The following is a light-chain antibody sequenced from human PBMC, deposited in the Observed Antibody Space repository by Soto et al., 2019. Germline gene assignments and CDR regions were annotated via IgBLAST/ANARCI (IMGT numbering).Light chain of an antibody. J-gene: IGLJ3*02. V-gene: IGLV2-14*01. CDR2: DVS. Sequence: QAVVTQPASVSGSPGQSITISCTGTTSDVGGYNYVSWYQHHPGTAPKLMIYDVSDRPSGVSDRFSGSKSGNTASLTISGLQAEDEADYYCSSYTSTSFWVFGGGTKLTVL. CDR1: TSDVGGYNY. CDR3: SSYTSTSFWV.